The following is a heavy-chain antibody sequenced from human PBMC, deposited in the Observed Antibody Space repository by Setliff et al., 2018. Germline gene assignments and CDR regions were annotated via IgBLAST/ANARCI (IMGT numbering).Heavy chain of an antibody. D-gene: IGHD3-22*01. CDR1: GFTFSSEY. J-gene: IGHJ3*02. CDR3: VRELRVIVGVGIQGVFDI. Sequence: GGSLRLSCAASGFTFSSEYMNWVRQAPGKGLEWVSYISSSSTSIYSDSVKDRFTISRDNAKKSLYLQMDGLRAEDTAVYYCVRELRVIVGVGIQGVFDIWGQGTMVTVSS. CDR2: ISSSSTSI. V-gene: IGHV3-48*01.